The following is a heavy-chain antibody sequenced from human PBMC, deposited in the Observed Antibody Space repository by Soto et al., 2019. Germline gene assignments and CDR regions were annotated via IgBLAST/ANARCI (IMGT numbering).Heavy chain of an antibody. Sequence: GESLKISCAASGFTFSSYAMHWVRQAPGKGLEWVAVISYDGSNKYYADSVKGRFTISRDNSKNTLYLQMNSLRAEDTAVYYCARGWGGYYYDSSGYHLGAFDIWGQGTMVTVSS. D-gene: IGHD3-22*01. J-gene: IGHJ3*02. CDR2: ISYDGSNK. CDR1: GFTFSSYA. CDR3: ARGWGGYYYDSSGYHLGAFDI. V-gene: IGHV3-30-3*01.